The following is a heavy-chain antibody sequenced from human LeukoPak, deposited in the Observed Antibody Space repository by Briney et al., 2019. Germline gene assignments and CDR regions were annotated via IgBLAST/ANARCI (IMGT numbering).Heavy chain of an antibody. V-gene: IGHV1-2*02. J-gene: IGHJ5*02. CDR2: INPTNGFA. CDR1: GYTLTDHY. CDR3: AKEGYSNGPDP. D-gene: IGHD5-12*01. Sequence: GASVKVSCKASGYTLTDHYMHWLRQTRGHGLEWMGWINPTNGFAVYGQAFQGRVTMTRDTSISTVYMELTNLRSDDTGVYYCAKEGYSNGPDPWGPGSLATVSS.